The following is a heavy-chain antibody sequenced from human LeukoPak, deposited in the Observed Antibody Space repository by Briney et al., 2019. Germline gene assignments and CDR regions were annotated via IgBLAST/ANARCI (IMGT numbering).Heavy chain of an antibody. CDR1: GGSISSSSYY. V-gene: IGHV4-39*01. CDR3: ARAIAAAGTARGWFDP. D-gene: IGHD6-13*01. CDR2: IYYSGST. J-gene: IGHJ5*02. Sequence: PSETLSLTCTVSGGSISSSSYYWGGIRQPPGKGLEWIGSIYYSGSTYYNPSLKSRVTISVDTSKNQFSLKLSSVTAADTAAYYCARAIAAAGTARGWFDPWGQGTLVTVSS.